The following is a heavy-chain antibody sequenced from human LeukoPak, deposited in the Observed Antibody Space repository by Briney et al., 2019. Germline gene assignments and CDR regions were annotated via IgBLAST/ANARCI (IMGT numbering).Heavy chain of an antibody. J-gene: IGHJ5*02. Sequence: ASVKVSCKASGYSFTNFGIGWVRQAPGQGLEWLGWISPNIGDTNYVQNVQGRVAMTTDTSTSTVYMELRSLRSDDTAVYYCARETGRTRGWFDPWGQGTLVTVSS. CDR1: GYSFTNFG. V-gene: IGHV1-18*01. D-gene: IGHD1-14*01. CDR3: ARETGRTRGWFDP. CDR2: ISPNIGDT.